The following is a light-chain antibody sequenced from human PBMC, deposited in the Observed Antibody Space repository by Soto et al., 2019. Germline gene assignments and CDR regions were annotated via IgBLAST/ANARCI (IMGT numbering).Light chain of an antibody. Sequence: EIVLTQSPATLSVSPGDRAPLSCRASQSVNSNLAWYHLKPGQAPRLLIYGASIRAAGIPARFTGSESGTEFTLSISSLQSEDFAVYYCQQYDDWPWTFGHGTKVDI. J-gene: IGKJ1*01. V-gene: IGKV3-15*01. CDR2: GAS. CDR3: QQYDDWPWT. CDR1: QSVNSN.